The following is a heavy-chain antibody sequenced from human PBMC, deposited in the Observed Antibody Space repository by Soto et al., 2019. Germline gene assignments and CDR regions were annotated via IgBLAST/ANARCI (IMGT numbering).Heavy chain of an antibody. CDR3: ATLGAYDFWSGYFDY. CDR1: VYTFTGYY. J-gene: IGHJ4*02. V-gene: IGHV1-2*02. Sequence: ASVKVSCKASVYTFTGYYMHWVRQAPGQGLEWMGWINPNSGGTNYAQKFQGRVTMTRDTSTSTVYMELSSLRSEDTAVYYCATLGAYDFWSGYFDYWGQGTLVTVSS. D-gene: IGHD3-3*01. CDR2: INPNSGGT.